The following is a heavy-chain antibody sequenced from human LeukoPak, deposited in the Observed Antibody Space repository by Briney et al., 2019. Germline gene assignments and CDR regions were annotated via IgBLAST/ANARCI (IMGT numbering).Heavy chain of an antibody. J-gene: IGHJ6*02. D-gene: IGHD3/OR15-3a*01. CDR1: GLTVSSNY. CDR3: ARVWTPGPYYYYGMDV. Sequence: GSLRLSCAASGLTVSSNYMSWVRQAPGKGLEWVSVIYSGGSTYYADSVKGRFTISRDNSKNTLYLQMNSLRAEDTAVYYCARVWTPGPYYYYGMDVWGQGTTVTVSS. V-gene: IGHV3-53*01. CDR2: IYSGGST.